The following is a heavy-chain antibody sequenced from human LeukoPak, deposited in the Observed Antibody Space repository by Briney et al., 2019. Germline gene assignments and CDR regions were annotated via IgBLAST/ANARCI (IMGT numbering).Heavy chain of an antibody. V-gene: IGHV4-4*07. CDR1: GGSISSYY. Sequence: TSSETLSLTCTVSGGSISSYYWSWIRQPAGKGLEWIGRIYTSGSTNYNPSLKSRVTMSVDTSKNQFSLKLSSVTAADTAVYYCARHIGRYFDQTFEAFDYWGQGTLVTVSS. CDR2: IYTSGST. J-gene: IGHJ4*02. CDR3: ARHIGRYFDQTFEAFDY. D-gene: IGHD3-9*01.